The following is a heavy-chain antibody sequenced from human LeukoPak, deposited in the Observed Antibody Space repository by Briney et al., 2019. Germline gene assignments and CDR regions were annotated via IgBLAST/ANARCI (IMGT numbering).Heavy chain of an antibody. CDR2: INHSGST. Sequence: SETLSLTCAVYGGSFSGYYWSWIRQPPGKGLEWIGEINHSGSTNYNPSLKSRVTISVDTSKNQFSLKLSSVTAADTAVYYCARYDFWSGYYEDPWGQGTLVTVSS. J-gene: IGHJ5*02. CDR3: ARYDFWSGYYEDP. CDR1: GGSFSGYY. V-gene: IGHV4-34*01. D-gene: IGHD3-3*01.